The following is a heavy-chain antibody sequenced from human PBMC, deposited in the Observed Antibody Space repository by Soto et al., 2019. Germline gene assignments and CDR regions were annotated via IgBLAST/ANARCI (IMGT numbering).Heavy chain of an antibody. D-gene: IGHD3-10*01. J-gene: IGHJ6*03. V-gene: IGHV1-8*01. CDR3: ARVGSGSYYNYYYYMDV. CDR1: GYTFTSYD. Sequence: ASVKVSCKASGYTFTSYDINWVRQATGQGLEWMGWMNPNSGNTGYAQKFQGRVTMTRNTSISTAYMELSSLRSEDTAVYYCARVGSGSYYNYYYYMDVWGKGTTVTVSS. CDR2: MNPNSGNT.